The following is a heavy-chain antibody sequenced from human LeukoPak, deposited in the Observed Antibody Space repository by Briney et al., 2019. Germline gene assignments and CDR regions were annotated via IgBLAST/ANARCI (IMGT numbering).Heavy chain of an antibody. CDR1: GFTFSSSA. CDR3: AKGLHGGVGYGVDV. J-gene: IGHJ6*02. V-gene: IGHV3-23*01. Sequence: GGSLRLSCAASGFTFSSSAMSWVRQVPGKGLEWVSGIGASGGSTSYADSVKGRFTISRDNSKNTLYLQMKNLRVEHTAVYYCAKGLHGGVGYGVDVWGQGTTVSVSS. CDR2: IGASGGST. D-gene: IGHD3-16*01.